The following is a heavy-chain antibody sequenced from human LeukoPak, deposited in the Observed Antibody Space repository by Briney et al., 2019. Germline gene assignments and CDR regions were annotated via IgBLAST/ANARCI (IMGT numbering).Heavy chain of an antibody. J-gene: IGHJ3*02. CDR2: INSDGSDA. D-gene: IGHD3-16*01. CDR1: GFTFTSYW. V-gene: IGHV3-74*01. Sequence: PGGSLRLSCAASGFTFTSYWIHWVRQAPGKGLVWVSRINSDGSDAIYADSVKGRFTISRDNAKNTLYLQLSSLRAEDTAVYYCARGGGDHAFDIWGQGTMVTVAS. CDR3: ARGGGDHAFDI.